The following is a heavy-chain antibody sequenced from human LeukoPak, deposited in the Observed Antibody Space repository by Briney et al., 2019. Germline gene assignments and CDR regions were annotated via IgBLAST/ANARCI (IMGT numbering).Heavy chain of an antibody. D-gene: IGHD3-10*01. J-gene: IGHJ6*03. CDR2: INHSGST. Sequence: PSETLSLTCAVYGGSFSGYYWSWLRQPPGKGLEWIGEINHSGSTNYNPSLKSRVTISVDTSKNQFSLKLSSVTAADTAVYYCAREKEDTMVRGVLYYMDVWGKGTTVTVSS. CDR1: GGSFSGYY. V-gene: IGHV4-34*01. CDR3: AREKEDTMVRGVLYYMDV.